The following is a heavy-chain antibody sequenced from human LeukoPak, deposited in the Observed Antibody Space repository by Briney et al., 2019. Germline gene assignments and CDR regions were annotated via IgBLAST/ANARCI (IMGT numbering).Heavy chain of an antibody. D-gene: IGHD3-3*01. CDR1: EFTFSHYW. CDR3: ARVATPHDFWSGYENAFDI. CDR2: IKKDGSEK. Sequence: GGSLRLSCAASEFTFSHYWMSWVRQAPGKGLEWVANIKKDGSEKYYVDSVKGRFTIPRDNAKNSVYLQMNSLRAEDTAVYHCARVATPHDFWSGYENAFDIWGQGTLVTVSS. J-gene: IGHJ3*02. V-gene: IGHV3-7*03.